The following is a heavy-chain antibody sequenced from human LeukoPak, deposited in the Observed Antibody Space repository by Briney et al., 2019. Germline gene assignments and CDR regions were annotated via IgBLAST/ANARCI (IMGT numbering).Heavy chain of an antibody. J-gene: IGHJ6*03. D-gene: IGHD1-14*01. CDR2: LLYDGNTR. V-gene: IGHV3-33*01. Sequence: GGSLRLSCAASGFSLSNYGMHWVRQAPGKGLEWVAALLYDGNTRHYADSVRGRFTISRDISKNTFYVQMNSLTAEDTAVYYCARDHRPEIQYYYMDVWGKGTTVAVSS. CDR3: ARDHRPEIQYYYMDV. CDR1: GFSLSNYG.